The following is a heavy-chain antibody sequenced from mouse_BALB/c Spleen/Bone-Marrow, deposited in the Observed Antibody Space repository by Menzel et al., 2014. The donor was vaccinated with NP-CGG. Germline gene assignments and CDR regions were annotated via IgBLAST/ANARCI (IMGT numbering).Heavy chain of an antibody. V-gene: IGHV1-7*01. J-gene: IGHJ1*01. CDR2: INPSTGYT. Sequence: QVQLKQSGAELAKPGASVKMSCKASGYTFTSYWVHWVKQRPGQGLEWIGYINPSTGYTEYNQKFKDKATLTADKSSSTAYMQLSSLTSEDSAVYYCARDWYFDVWGAGTTVTVSS. CDR3: ARDWYFDV. CDR1: GYTFTSYW.